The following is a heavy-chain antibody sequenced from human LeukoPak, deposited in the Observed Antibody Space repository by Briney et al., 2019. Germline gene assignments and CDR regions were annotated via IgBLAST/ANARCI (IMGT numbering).Heavy chain of an antibody. CDR1: GGSISSDNW. V-gene: IGHV4-4*02. J-gene: IGHJ4*02. D-gene: IGHD3-22*01. CDR3: ARTYYYDSSGYYAGGYFDY. CDR2: IFHSGST. Sequence: PSGTLSLTCAVSGGSISSDNWWNWVRQSPGKGLEWIGEIFHSGSTNDNPSLRSRVTISVDKSKNQFSLKLSSVTAADTAVYYCARTYYYDSSGYYAGGYFDYWGQGTLVTVSS.